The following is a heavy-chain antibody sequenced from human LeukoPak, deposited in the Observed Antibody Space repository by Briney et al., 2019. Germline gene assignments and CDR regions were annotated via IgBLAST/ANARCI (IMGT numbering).Heavy chain of an antibody. D-gene: IGHD3-10*01. V-gene: IGHV3-15*01. CDR2: SKSRSGGVTT. Sequence: GGSLRLSCAASGVTFRNAWMTWVRQAPGRGLEWVGRSKSRSGGVTTEYAAPVKGRFTISRDDSRNTVYLQMNSLKIEDTAVYYCSAYYNGRGDYWGQGTLVTVSS. CDR3: SAYYNGRGDY. J-gene: IGHJ4*02. CDR1: GVTFRNAW.